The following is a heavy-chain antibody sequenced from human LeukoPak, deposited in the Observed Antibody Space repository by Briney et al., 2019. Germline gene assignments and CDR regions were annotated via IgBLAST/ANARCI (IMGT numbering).Heavy chain of an antibody. J-gene: IGHJ3*02. CDR3: ARLRRYYYDSSTSFDAFDI. CDR1: GYSFTTYW. D-gene: IGHD3-22*01. Sequence: GESLKISCKGSGYSFTTYWIGWVRQMPGKGLEWMGIIYPGDSDTRYSPSFQGQVTISVDKSISTAYLQWSSLKASDTAMYYCARLRRYYYDSSTSFDAFDIWGQGTMVTVSS. V-gene: IGHV5-51*01. CDR2: IYPGDSDT.